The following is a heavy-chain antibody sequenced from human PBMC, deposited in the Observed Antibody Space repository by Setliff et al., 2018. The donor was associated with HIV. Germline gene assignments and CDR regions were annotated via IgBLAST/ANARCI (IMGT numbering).Heavy chain of an antibody. J-gene: IGHJ5*02. V-gene: IGHV4-61*09. CDR3: ARRTFGSGRIDP. CDR1: SDSISSGSYY. D-gene: IGHD3-16*01. Sequence: SETLFLTCSVSSDSISSGSYYWSWIRLPAGKGLEWIGQIHTSGSTNYNPSLKSRLTISIDTSKNQFSLKLNSVTATDTAVYYCARRTFGSGRIDPWGQGTLVTVSS. CDR2: IHTSGST.